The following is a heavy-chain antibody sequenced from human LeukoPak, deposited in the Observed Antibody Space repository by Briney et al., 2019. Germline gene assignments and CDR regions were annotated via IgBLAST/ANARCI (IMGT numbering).Heavy chain of an antibody. J-gene: IGHJ5*02. Sequence: HGESLKISCKGSGYSFTSYWIGWVRQMPGKGLEWTGIIYPGDSDTRYSPSFQGQVTISADKSISTAYLQWSSLKASDTAMYYCARRVIAAAGHNWFDPWGQGTLVTVSS. CDR1: GYSFTSYW. CDR2: IYPGDSDT. CDR3: ARRVIAAAGHNWFDP. V-gene: IGHV5-51*01. D-gene: IGHD6-13*01.